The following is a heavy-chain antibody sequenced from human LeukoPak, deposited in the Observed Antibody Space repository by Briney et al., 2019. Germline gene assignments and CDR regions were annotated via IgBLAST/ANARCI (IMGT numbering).Heavy chain of an antibody. CDR3: ARGVKTTVTNENWFDP. J-gene: IGHJ5*02. D-gene: IGHD4-17*01. CDR1: GGSFSGYY. Sequence: PSETLSLTCAVYGGSFSGYYWSWIRQPPGKGLEWIGEINHSGSTNYNPSLKSRVTISVDTSKNQFSLKLSSMTAADTAVYYCARGVKTTVTNENWFDPWGQGTLVTVSS. CDR2: INHSGST. V-gene: IGHV4-34*01.